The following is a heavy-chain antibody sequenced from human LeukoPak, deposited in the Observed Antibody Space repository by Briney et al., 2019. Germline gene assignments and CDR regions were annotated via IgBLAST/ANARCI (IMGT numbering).Heavy chain of an antibody. CDR3: VKASSDYYYDS. V-gene: IGHV3-64D*06. CDR2: SSSKGDST. Sequence: GGSLRLSCSASGFTFSTYAMHWVRQAPGKGLEYVSASSSKGDSTFYADSVKGRFTISRDNSKNTLYLQTSSLRTEDTAVYYCVKASSDYYYDSWGQGTLVTVSS. D-gene: IGHD3-22*01. J-gene: IGHJ5*01. CDR1: GFTFSTYA.